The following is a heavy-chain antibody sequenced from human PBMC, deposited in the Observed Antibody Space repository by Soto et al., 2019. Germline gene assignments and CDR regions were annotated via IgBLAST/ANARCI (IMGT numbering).Heavy chain of an antibody. Sequence: EVPLVESGGGLVQPGGSLRLSCAASGFIFSSYWMTWVRQAPGKGLEWVASIKQGGSEKYYVDSVKGRFTISRDNAKNSLYLQMNSLRVEDTAVYYCARDGWNWNDFDYWGQGTLVTVSS. CDR1: GFIFSSYW. CDR3: ARDGWNWNDFDY. CDR2: IKQGGSEK. V-gene: IGHV3-7*01. D-gene: IGHD1-1*01. J-gene: IGHJ4*02.